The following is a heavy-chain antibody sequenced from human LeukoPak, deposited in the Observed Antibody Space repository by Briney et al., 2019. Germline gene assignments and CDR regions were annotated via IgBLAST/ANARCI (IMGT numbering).Heavy chain of an antibody. Sequence: PGGSLRLSCAASGFVVTPYSMIWVRQPPGKGLEWVSSISSDGNYKYYADSVKGRFTIFRDDAKNSLFLLMNSLRAEDTAVYFCARAPLTVVVHYWGQGTLVTVSS. CDR1: GFVVTPYS. D-gene: IGHD2-21*01. CDR2: ISSDGNYK. V-gene: IGHV3-21*01. CDR3: ARAPLTVVVHY. J-gene: IGHJ4*02.